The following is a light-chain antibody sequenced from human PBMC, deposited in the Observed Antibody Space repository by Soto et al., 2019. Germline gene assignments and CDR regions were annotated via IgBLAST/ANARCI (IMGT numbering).Light chain of an antibody. V-gene: IGLV2-14*01. CDR3: SSHTISSTRV. CDR2: EVR. J-gene: IGLJ3*02. Sequence: QSALTQPASVSGSPGQSITISCSGTSSDVGGYNFVSWYQQHPGKAPKLIIYEVRNRPSGVSNRFSGSKSGNTASLTISGLQAEDEADYYCSSHTISSTRVFGGGTKLTVL. CDR1: SSDVGGYNF.